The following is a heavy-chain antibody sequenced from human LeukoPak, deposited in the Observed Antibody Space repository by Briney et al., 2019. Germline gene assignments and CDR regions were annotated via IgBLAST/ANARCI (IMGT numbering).Heavy chain of an antibody. CDR1: GYTFTGYY. J-gene: IGHJ6*02. V-gene: IGHV1-3*01. D-gene: IGHD3-10*01. CDR3: ARGREYYGSGINYYYYDMDV. CDR2: ITAGNGNI. Sequence: ASVKVSCKASGYTFTGYYMHWVRQAPGRGLEWMGWITAGNGNIKYSQKFQGRVIISRDTAAGTAYMDLSSLRSEDTAVYYCARGREYYGSGINYYYYDMDVWGQGTTVTVSS.